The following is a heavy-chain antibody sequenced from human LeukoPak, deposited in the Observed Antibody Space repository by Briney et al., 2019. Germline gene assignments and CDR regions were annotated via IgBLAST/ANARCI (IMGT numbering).Heavy chain of an antibody. CDR2: INPIFGTA. Sequence: ASVKVSCKASGYTFTGYYMHWVRQAPGQGLEWMGWINPIFGTANYAQKFQGRVTITADKSTSTAYMGLSSLRSEDTAVYYCARGERYDFHFDYWGQGTLVTVSS. V-gene: IGHV1-69*06. D-gene: IGHD3-3*01. CDR3: ARGERYDFHFDY. J-gene: IGHJ4*02. CDR1: GYTFTGYY.